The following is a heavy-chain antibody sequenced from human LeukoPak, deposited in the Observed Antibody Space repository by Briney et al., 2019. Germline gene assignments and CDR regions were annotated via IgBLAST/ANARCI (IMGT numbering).Heavy chain of an antibody. CDR1: GFTFSSYW. D-gene: IGHD6-6*01. CDR3: ARGRLQQLVRGAFDI. Sequence: GGSLRLSCAASGFTFSSYWMSWVRQAPGKGLEWVSSISSSSSYIYYADSVKGRFTISRDNAKNSLYLQMNSLRAEDTAVYYCARGRLQQLVRGAFDIWGQGTMVTVSS. V-gene: IGHV3-21*01. CDR2: ISSSSSYI. J-gene: IGHJ3*02.